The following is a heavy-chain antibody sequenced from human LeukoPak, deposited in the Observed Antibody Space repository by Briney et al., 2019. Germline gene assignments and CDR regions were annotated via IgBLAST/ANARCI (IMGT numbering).Heavy chain of an antibody. CDR1: GGSISSSSYY. CDR2: IYYSGST. CDR3: ARYCGGDCNVEMGGDV. V-gene: IGHV4-39*01. J-gene: IGHJ3*01. D-gene: IGHD2-21*02. Sequence: SETLSLTCTVSGGSISSSSYYWGWIRQPPGKGLEWIGSIYYSGSTYYNPSVKSRVTISVDTSKNQFSLKLSSVTAADTAVYYCARYCGGDCNVEMGGDVWGQGTMVTVSS.